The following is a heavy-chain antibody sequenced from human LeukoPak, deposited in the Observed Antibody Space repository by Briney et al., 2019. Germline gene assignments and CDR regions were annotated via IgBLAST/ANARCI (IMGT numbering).Heavy chain of an antibody. Sequence: ASVKVSCKASGGTFSSYAISWVRQAPGQGLEWMGGIIPIFGTANYAQKFQGRVTITADESTSTAYMELSSLRSEDTAVYYCFYMGTIISGSFDYWGQGTLVTVSS. V-gene: IGHV1-69*13. CDR3: FYMGTIISGSFDY. CDR2: IIPIFGTA. CDR1: GGTFSSYA. J-gene: IGHJ4*02. D-gene: IGHD5-24*01.